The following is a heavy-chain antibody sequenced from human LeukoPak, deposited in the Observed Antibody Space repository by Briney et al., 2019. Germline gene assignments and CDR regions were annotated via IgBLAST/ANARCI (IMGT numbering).Heavy chain of an antibody. D-gene: IGHD6-6*01. V-gene: IGHV1-2*02. Sequence: ASVKVSCKASGYTFTDYYMHWVRQAPGQGLEWMGWINPNSGGTNYAQKFQGRVTMTRDTSISTAYMELSRLRSDDTAVYYCARGRIAADYYYYGMDVWGQGTTVTVSS. CDR1: GYTFTDYY. CDR3: ARGRIAADYYYYGMDV. J-gene: IGHJ6*02. CDR2: INPNSGGT.